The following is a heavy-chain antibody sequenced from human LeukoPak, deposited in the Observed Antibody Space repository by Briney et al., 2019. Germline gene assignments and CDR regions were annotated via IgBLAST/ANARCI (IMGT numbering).Heavy chain of an antibody. CDR3: ARDEVGSSSAFDI. V-gene: IGHV1-69*05. J-gene: IGHJ3*02. CDR2: IIPIFGTA. CDR1: GGTFISYA. Sequence: ASVKVSCKASGGTFISYAISWVRQAPGQGLKWRGRIIPIFGTANYAHKFKGRVTITTYESTSTAYMEQSSLRSEDTAVYYCARDEVGSSSAFDIWGQGTMVTVSS. D-gene: IGHD6-13*01.